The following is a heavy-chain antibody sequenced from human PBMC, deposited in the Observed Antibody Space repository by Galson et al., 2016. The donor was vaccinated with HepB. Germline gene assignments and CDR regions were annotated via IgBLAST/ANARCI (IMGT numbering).Heavy chain of an antibody. CDR3: ARGDYAWGSYRSFDY. CDR1: GGSITSDY. D-gene: IGHD3-16*02. CDR2: VSYAGSP. J-gene: IGHJ4*02. Sequence: SETLSLTCTVSGGSITSDYWNWFRQSPGRGLEWIGYVSYAGSPDYNPSLKSRVTMSLDTSKNQFSLKLTSVTAADTALYYCARGDYAWGSYRSFDYWGPGIMVTVSS. V-gene: IGHV4-59*01.